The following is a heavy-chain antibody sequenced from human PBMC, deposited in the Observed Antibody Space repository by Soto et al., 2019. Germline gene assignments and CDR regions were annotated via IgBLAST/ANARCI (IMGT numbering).Heavy chain of an antibody. V-gene: IGHV1-18*01. CDR1: GYTFTSYG. CDR2: ISAYNGNT. CDR3: ARDCRDVRFVLVPAAYYYYGMDV. D-gene: IGHD2-2*01. J-gene: IGHJ6*02. Sequence: QVQLVQSGAEVKKPGASVKVSCKASGYTFTSYGISWVRQAPGQGLEWMGWISAYNGNTNYAQKLQGRVTMTTDTSTSKAYMELRSLRSDDTAVYYCARDCRDVRFVLVPAAYYYYGMDVWGQGTTVTVSS.